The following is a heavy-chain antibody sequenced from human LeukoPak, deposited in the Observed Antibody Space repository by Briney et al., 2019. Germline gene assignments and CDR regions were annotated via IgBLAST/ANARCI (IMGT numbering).Heavy chain of an antibody. CDR1: GYTFTSYA. CDR2: INTNTGNP. Sequence: ASVKVSCKASGYTFTSYAMNWVRQAPGQGLEWMGWINTNTGNPTYAQGFTGRFVFSLDTSVSTAYLQISSLKAEDTAVYYCARPPSEGYSSSWSRGPSLDYWGQGTLVTVSS. V-gene: IGHV7-4-1*02. CDR3: ARPPSEGYSSSWSRGPSLDY. D-gene: IGHD6-13*01. J-gene: IGHJ4*02.